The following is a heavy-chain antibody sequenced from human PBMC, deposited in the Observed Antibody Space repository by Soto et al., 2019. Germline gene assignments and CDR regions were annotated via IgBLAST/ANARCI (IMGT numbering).Heavy chain of an antibody. CDR3: ARFKGCSGGSCYPYFDY. D-gene: IGHD2-15*01. V-gene: IGHV3-30-3*01. CDR1: GFTFNSYA. Sequence: QVQLVESGGGVVQPGRSLRLSCAASGFTFNSYAMHWVRQAPGKGLEWVAVISYDGSNKYYADSVKGRFTISRDNSKNTLYLQMNSLRAEDTAVCYCARFKGCSGGSCYPYFDYWGQGTLVTVSS. J-gene: IGHJ4*02. CDR2: ISYDGSNK.